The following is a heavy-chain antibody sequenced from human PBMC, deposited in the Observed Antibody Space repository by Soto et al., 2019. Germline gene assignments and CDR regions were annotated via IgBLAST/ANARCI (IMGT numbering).Heavy chain of an antibody. Sequence: HPGGSLRLSCAASGFAFSSYGMHWVRQAPGKGLEWVAVIWYDGSNKYYADSVKGRFTISRDNSKNTLYLQMNSLRAEDAAVYYCASLWGGVWHYDFWSGYYTRGMDVWGQGTTVTVSS. D-gene: IGHD3-3*01. J-gene: IGHJ6*02. CDR1: GFAFSSYG. CDR2: IWYDGSNK. CDR3: ASLWGGVWHYDFWSGYYTRGMDV. V-gene: IGHV3-33*01.